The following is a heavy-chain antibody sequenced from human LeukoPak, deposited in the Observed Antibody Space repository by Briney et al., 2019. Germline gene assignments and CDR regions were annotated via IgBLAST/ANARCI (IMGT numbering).Heavy chain of an antibody. Sequence: SETLSLTCAVYGGSFSGYYWSWIRQPPGKRLEWIGEINHSGSTNYNPSLKSRVTISVDTSKNQFSLKLSSVTAADTAVYYCAAGAAGIHDYWGQGTLVTVSS. D-gene: IGHD5-18*01. CDR3: AAGAAGIHDY. CDR1: GGSFSGYY. V-gene: IGHV4-34*01. CDR2: INHSGST. J-gene: IGHJ4*02.